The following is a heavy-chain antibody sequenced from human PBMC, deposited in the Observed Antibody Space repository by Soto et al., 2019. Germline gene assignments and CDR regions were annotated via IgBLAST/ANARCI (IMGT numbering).Heavy chain of an antibody. CDR3: ASRYDSSGYYSI. CDR1: GYTFTSYY. J-gene: IGHJ4*02. D-gene: IGHD3-22*01. Sequence: QVQLVQSGAEVKKPGASVKVSCKASGYTFTSYYMHWVRQAPGQGLEWMGIINPSGGSTSYAQKFLGRMALTRDTCTSTDYMELSSLSSEDTAVYYCASRYDSSGYYSIWGQGTLVTVSS. V-gene: IGHV1-46*03. CDR2: INPSGGST.